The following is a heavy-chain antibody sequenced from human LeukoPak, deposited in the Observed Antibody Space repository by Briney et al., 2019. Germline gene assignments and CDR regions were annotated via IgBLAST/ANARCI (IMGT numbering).Heavy chain of an antibody. CDR1: GFTFSSYE. CDR2: ISSSGSTI. J-gene: IGHJ4*02. Sequence: GGSLRLSCAASGFTFSSYEMKWVRQAPGKGLEWVSYISSSGSTIYYADSVKGRFTISRDNAKNSLYLQMNSLRAEDTAVYYCARVGTVTTYYFDYWGQGTLVTVSS. CDR3: ARVGTVTTYYFDY. V-gene: IGHV3-48*03. D-gene: IGHD4-17*01.